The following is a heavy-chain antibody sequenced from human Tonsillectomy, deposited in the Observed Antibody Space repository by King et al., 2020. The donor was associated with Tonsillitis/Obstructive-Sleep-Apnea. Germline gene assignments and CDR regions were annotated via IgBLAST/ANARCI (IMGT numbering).Heavy chain of an antibody. CDR2: IYYSGST. V-gene: IGHV4-39*01. Sequence: LQLQESGPGLVKPSETLSLTCTVSGGSISSSRYYWGWIRQPPGEGLEWIGSIYYSGSTYYNPSLRSRLTISVDTYKSQFSLKLSSVTAADTAVYYCARPYYALKKDAFDIWGQGTMVTVSS. D-gene: IGHD3-3*01. CDR1: GGSISSSRYY. J-gene: IGHJ3*02. CDR3: ARPYYALKKDAFDI.